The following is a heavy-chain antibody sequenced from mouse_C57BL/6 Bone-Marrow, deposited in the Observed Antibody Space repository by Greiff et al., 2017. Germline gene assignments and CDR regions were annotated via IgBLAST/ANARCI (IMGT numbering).Heavy chain of an antibody. J-gene: IGHJ3*01. CDR3: AHSSGLACFAY. D-gene: IGHD3-2*02. CDR2: IDPSDSET. Sequence: QVQLQQPGAELVRPGSSVKLSCKASGYTFTSYWMHWVKQRPIQGLEWIGNIDPSDSETHYNQKFKYKATLTVDKSSSTAYMQLSSLTSEDSAVYYCAHSSGLACFAYWGQGTLVTVSA. V-gene: IGHV1-52*01. CDR1: GYTFTSYW.